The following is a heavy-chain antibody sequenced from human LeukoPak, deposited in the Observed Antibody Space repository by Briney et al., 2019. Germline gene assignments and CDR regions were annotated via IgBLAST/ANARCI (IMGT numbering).Heavy chain of an antibody. Sequence: ASVKVSCKASGFTFTSSAMQWVRQARGQRLEWIGWIVVGSGNTNYAQKFQERVTITRDMSTSTAYMELSSLRSEDTAVYYCARAATYYYDSSGYYNDYYYYYMDVWGKGTTVTVSS. CDR2: IVVGSGNT. CDR1: GFTFTSSA. CDR3: ARAATYYYDSSGYYNDYYYYYMDV. J-gene: IGHJ6*03. D-gene: IGHD3-22*01. V-gene: IGHV1-58*02.